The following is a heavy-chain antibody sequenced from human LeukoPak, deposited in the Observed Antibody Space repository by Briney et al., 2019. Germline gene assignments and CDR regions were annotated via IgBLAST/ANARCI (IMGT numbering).Heavy chain of an antibody. J-gene: IGHJ3*02. D-gene: IGHD3-22*01. Sequence: ASVKVSCKASGYIFTGYYIHWVRQAPGQGLEWMGWINPNSGGTNYAQKFQGRVTMTRDTSISTAYMELSGLRSDDTAVCYCARANYFDSRGYLTADAFDIWGQGPMVTVSS. CDR1: GYIFTGYY. V-gene: IGHV1-2*02. CDR2: INPNSGGT. CDR3: ARANYFDSRGYLTADAFDI.